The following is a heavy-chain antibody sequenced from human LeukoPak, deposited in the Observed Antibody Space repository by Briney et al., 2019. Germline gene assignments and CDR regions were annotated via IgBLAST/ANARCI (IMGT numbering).Heavy chain of an antibody. CDR2: IYTSGST. CDR3: ARDPIITIFGVVMEYGMDV. V-gene: IGHV4-61*02. D-gene: IGHD3-3*01. CDR1: GGPISSGSYY. J-gene: IGHJ6*02. Sequence: SQTLSLTCTVSGGPISSGSYYWSWIRQPAGKGLEWIGRIYTSGSTNYNPSLKSRVTISVDASKNQFSLKLSSVTAADTAVYYCARDPIITIFGVVMEYGMDVWGQGTTVTVSS.